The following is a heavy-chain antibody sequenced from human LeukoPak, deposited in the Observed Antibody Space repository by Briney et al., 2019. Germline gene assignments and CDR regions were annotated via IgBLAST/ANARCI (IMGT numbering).Heavy chain of an antibody. Sequence: GPVKVSCKASGYTFTSYGISWVRQAPGQGLEWMGWISAYNGNTNYAQKLQGRVTMTRDTSTSTVYVELSSLRSEDTAVYYCAREGGELPFDYWGQGTLVTVSS. CDR1: GYTFTSYG. J-gene: IGHJ4*02. V-gene: IGHV1-18*01. CDR3: AREGGELPFDY. D-gene: IGHD1-26*01. CDR2: ISAYNGNT.